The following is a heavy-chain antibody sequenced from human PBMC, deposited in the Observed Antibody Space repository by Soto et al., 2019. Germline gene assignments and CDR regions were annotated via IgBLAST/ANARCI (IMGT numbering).Heavy chain of an antibody. CDR2: IYYSGST. V-gene: IGHV4-59*01. CDR1: GGSISSYY. CDR3: ARLPSSRIGIFGVVTYYYMDV. D-gene: IGHD3-3*01. J-gene: IGHJ6*03. Sequence: SETLSLTCTVSGGSISSYYWSWIRQPPGKGLEWIGYIYYSGSTNYNPSLKSRVTISVDTSKNQFSLKLSSVTAADTAVYYCARLPSSRIGIFGVVTYYYMDVWAKGTTVTVSS.